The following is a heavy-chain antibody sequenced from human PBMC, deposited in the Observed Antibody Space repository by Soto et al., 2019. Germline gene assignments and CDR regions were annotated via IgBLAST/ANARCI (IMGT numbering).Heavy chain of an antibody. CDR2: IIAGSGNT. Sequence: QVQLVQSGAEVKKPGASVKVSCKASGYRFTSRTMHWVRQAPGQGLEWMGWIIAGSGNTKYSQNFQGRLTITRDTSASTAYMDLSSLRFEDTAVYYCARLGYCGGDSCSPLDIWGQGTMVIVSS. CDR1: GYRFTSRT. D-gene: IGHD2-21*01. V-gene: IGHV1-3*01. CDR3: ARLGYCGGDSCSPLDI. J-gene: IGHJ3*02.